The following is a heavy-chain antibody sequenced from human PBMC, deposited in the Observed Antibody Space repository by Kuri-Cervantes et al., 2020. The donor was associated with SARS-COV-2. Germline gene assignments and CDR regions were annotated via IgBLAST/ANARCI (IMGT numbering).Heavy chain of an antibody. Sequence: LRLSCTVSGGSISSGGYYWSWIRQHPGKGLEWIGYIYYSGSTYYNPSLKSRVTITVDTSKNQFSLKLSSVTAADTAVYYCARGRRGYSYLAADVWGKGTTVTVSS. CDR2: IYYSGST. J-gene: IGHJ6*04. CDR1: GGSISSGGYY. V-gene: IGHV4-31*03. CDR3: ARGRRGYSYLAADV. D-gene: IGHD5-18*01.